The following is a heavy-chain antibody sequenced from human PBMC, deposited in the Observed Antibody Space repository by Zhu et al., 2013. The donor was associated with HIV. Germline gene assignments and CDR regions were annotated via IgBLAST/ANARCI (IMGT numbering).Heavy chain of an antibody. Sequence: VQLLESGGGLVQPGGSLRLSCAASGFTFSFYSMSWVRRAPGKGLEWVSYISPNSNTIYYADSVKGRFALSRDNAKNSLYLQMNSLGAEDTAVYYCVRGMYNSIRAFDYWGQGTLVTVSS. D-gene: IGHD1-20*01. J-gene: IGHJ4*02. V-gene: IGHV3-48*04. CDR1: GFTFSFYS. CDR3: VRGMYNSIRAFDY. CDR2: ISPNSNTI.